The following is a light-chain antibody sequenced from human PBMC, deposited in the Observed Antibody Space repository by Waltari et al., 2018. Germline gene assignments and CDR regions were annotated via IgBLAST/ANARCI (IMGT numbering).Light chain of an antibody. Sequence: DIQMTQSPSSLSASGGDPVIITCRASQGISSYLNWFQQKPGKAPKLLIYAATTLQSGVPSRFSGSGSGTEFTLTISSLQPEDFAAYYCLQHNSYPFTFGPGTKLDIK. CDR1: QGISSY. V-gene: IGKV1-17*01. J-gene: IGKJ3*01. CDR2: AAT. CDR3: LQHNSYPFT.